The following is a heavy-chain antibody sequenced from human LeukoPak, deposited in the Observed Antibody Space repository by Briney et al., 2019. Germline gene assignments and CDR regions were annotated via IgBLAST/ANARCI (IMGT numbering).Heavy chain of an antibody. Sequence: SVKVSCKASGGPFSSSGYTWVRLAPGPGLKWRGGIIPISGTTDYAQQIQGRVTTTADESTSTAYLELSSLGSDDTAVYYCARTAFHCTIAGCYHNWFDSWGQGTLVTVSS. CDR2: IIPISGTT. D-gene: IGHD2-2*01. V-gene: IGHV1-69*01. J-gene: IGHJ5*01. CDR1: GGPFSSSG. CDR3: ARTAFHCTIAGCYHNWFDS.